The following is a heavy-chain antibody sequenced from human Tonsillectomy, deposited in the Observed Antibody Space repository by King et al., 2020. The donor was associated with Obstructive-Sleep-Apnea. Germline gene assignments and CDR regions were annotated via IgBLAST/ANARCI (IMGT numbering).Heavy chain of an antibody. CDR1: GFTFSNFP. D-gene: IGHD1-26*01. V-gene: IGHV3-30-3*01. CDR2: MSYDGNNK. J-gene: IGHJ4*02. CDR3: ARGRGSYGFDY. Sequence: HVQLVESGGGVVQPGRSLRLSCAASGFTFSNFPMHWVRQAPGKGLEWVAVMSYDGNNKYYADSVKGRFTISRDNSKNTLYLQMNSLRAEDTAIYYCARGRGSYGFDYWGQGTLVTVSS.